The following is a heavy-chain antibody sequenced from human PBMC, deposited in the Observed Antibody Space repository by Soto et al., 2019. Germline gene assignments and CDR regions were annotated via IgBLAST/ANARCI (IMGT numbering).Heavy chain of an antibody. CDR3: ARDKITGLFDY. J-gene: IGHJ4*02. Sequence: SETLSLTCTVSGGSISSGDYRWIWIRQPPGKGLEWIGYIYYSGSTHYNSSLKSRVTISVDTSKNQFSLKLTSVTAADTAVYYCARDKITGLFDYWGQGTLVTVSS. V-gene: IGHV4-30-4*01. D-gene: IGHD2-8*02. CDR1: GGSISSGDYR. CDR2: IYYSGST.